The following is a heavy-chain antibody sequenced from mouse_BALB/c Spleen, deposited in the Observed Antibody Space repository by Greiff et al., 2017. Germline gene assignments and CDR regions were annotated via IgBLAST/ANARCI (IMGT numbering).Heavy chain of an antibody. V-gene: IGHV5-17*02. J-gene: IGHJ4*01. CDR1: GFTFSSFG. CDR2: ISSGSSTI. CDR3: ARYYGKDYAMDY. Sequence: EVQLVESGGGLVKPGGSLKLSCAASGFTFSSFGMHWVRQAPEKGLEWVAYISSGSSTIYYADTVKGRFTISRDNPKNTLFLQMTSLRSEDTAMDYCARYYGKDYAMDYWGQGTSVTVSS. D-gene: IGHD1-1*01.